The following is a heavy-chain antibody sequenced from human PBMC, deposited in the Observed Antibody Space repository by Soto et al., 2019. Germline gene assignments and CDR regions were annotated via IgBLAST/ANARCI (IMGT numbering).Heavy chain of an antibody. V-gene: IGHV3-33*01. J-gene: IGHJ5*02. CDR3: AREREDIVVVPAFDP. CDR2: IWYDGSNK. Sequence: GWSLRLSCAASGFTFSSYGMHWVRQAPGKGLEWVAVIWYDGSNKYYADSVKGRFTISRDNSKNTLYLQMNSLRAEDTAVYYCAREREDIVVVPAFDPWGQGTLVTVSS. CDR1: GFTFSSYG. D-gene: IGHD2-2*01.